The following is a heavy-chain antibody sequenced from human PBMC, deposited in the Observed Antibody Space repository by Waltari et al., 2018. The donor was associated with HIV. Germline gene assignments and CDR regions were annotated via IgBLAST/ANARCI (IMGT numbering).Heavy chain of an antibody. J-gene: IGHJ2*01. CDR1: AYSFTRYW. D-gene: IGHD3-16*01. Sequence: EVQLVQSGAEVKKPGESLKTSCRGPAYSFTRYWIGWERQMPGKGLEWMGIIYPGDSDTRYSPSFQGQVTISADKSISTAYLQWSSLKASDTAMYYCARRAARAGGTNWYFDLWGRGTLVTVSS. CDR2: IYPGDSDT. V-gene: IGHV5-51*01. CDR3: ARRAARAGGTNWYFDL.